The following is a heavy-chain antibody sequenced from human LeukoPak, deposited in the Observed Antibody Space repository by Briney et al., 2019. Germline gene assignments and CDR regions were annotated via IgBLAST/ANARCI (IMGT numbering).Heavy chain of an antibody. Sequence: SQTLSLTCTVSGGSISSGGYYWSWIRQHPGKGLEWIGYIYYSGSTYYNPSLKSRVTISVDTSKNQFSLKLSSVTAADTAVYYCARDQLLWFGESYYYYGMDVWGQGTTVTVSS. CDR2: IYYSGST. CDR1: GGSISSGGYY. V-gene: IGHV4-31*03. J-gene: IGHJ6*02. D-gene: IGHD3-10*01. CDR3: ARDQLLWFGESYYYYGMDV.